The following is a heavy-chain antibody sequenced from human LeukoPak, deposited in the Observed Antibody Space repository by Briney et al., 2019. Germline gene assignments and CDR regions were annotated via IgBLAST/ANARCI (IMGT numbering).Heavy chain of an antibody. D-gene: IGHD3-22*01. CDR2: IIPIFGTA. CDR3: AREKVIGHDAFDI. V-gene: IGHV1-69*13. Sequence: SVKVSCKASGYTFTSYDINWVRQATGQGLEWMGGIIPIFGTANYAQKFQGRVTITADESTSTAYMELSSLRSEDTAVYYCAREKVIGHDAFDIWGQGTMVTVSS. CDR1: GYTFTSYD. J-gene: IGHJ3*02.